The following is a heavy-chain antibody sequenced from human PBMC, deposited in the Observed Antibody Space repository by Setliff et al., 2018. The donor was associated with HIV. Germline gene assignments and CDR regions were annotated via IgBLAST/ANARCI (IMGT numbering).Heavy chain of an antibody. CDR3: AREPPGYYDSSGYRTHAFDI. CDR1: GGSITRTPYY. J-gene: IGHJ3*02. CDR2: IYNTETT. V-gene: IGHV4-61*01. D-gene: IGHD3-22*01. Sequence: SETLSLTCTVSGGSITRTPYYWSWIRQPPGKGLQWIGFIYNTETTNYNPSLKSRVTISLDTSKNQFSLKLSSVTAADTAVYYCAREPPGYYDSSGYRTHAFDIWGQGTMVTVSS.